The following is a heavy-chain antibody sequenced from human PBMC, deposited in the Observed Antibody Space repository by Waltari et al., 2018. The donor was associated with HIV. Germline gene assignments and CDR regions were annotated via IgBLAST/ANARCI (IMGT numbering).Heavy chain of an antibody. J-gene: IGHJ3*02. CDR3: ARGIPGDVGAFDI. CDR2: INWNEGGI. Sequence: EVQVVESGGTVVRPGGYLRRSSAASGFTLDHSGMSWVRHVPGTGPEWVSSINWNEGGINYADSVKGRFTISRDSARNSLYLYMNSLRVEDTALYHCARGIPGDVGAFDIWGQGTLVTVSS. CDR1: GFTLDHSG. V-gene: IGHV3-20*01. D-gene: IGHD1-26*01.